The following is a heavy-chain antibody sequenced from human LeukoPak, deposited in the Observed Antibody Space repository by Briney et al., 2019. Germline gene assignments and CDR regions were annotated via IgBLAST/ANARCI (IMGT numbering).Heavy chain of an antibody. J-gene: IGHJ4*02. D-gene: IGHD4-17*01. CDR3: ARASDYGDYIDY. CDR2: ISSSSSYI. Sequence: GGSLRLSCAASGFTFGSYSMNWVRQAPGKGLEWVSSISSSSSYIYYADSVKGRFTISRDNAKNSLYLQMNSLRAEDTAVYYCARASDYGDYIDYWGQGTLVTVSS. V-gene: IGHV3-21*01. CDR1: GFTFGSYS.